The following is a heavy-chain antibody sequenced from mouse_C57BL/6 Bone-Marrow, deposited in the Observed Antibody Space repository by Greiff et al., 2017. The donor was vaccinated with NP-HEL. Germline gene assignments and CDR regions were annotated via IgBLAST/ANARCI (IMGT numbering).Heavy chain of an antibody. CDR3: TTGVTTVVATR. D-gene: IGHD1-1*01. V-gene: IGHV14-4*01. CDR2: IDPENGDT. Sequence: VQLQQSGAELVRPGASVKLSCTASGFNIKDDYMHWVKQRPEQGLEWIGWIDPENGDTEYASKFQGKATITADTASNTAYLQLSSLTSEDPAVYYCTTGVTTVVATRGGQGTLVTVSA. J-gene: IGHJ3*01. CDR1: GFNIKDDY.